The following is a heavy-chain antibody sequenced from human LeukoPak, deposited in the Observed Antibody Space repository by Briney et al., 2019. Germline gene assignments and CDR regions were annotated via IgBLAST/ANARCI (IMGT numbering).Heavy chain of an antibody. CDR3: ARVLEAASFDY. CDR1: GFTFSSYS. D-gene: IGHD6-25*01. V-gene: IGHV3-21*01. CDR2: ISSSSRYI. J-gene: IGHJ4*02. Sequence: GGSLRLSCAAPGFTFSSYSMNWVRLAPGKGLEWVSSISSSSRYIYFADSLKGRFTISRDNAKNSLYLQMNSLRAEDTAVYYCARVLEAASFDYWGQGILVTVSS.